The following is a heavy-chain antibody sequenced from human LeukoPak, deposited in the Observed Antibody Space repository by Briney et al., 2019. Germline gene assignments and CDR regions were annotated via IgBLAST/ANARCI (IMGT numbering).Heavy chain of an antibody. CDR1: GFTFSSFG. Sequence: GRSLRLSCAASGFTFSSFGIHWVRQAPGKGLEWVAVISYDGSNKYYADSVKGRFTISRDNSKNTLYLQMNSLRAEDTAVYYCARGVRYYDSSGQGVATDYWGQGTLVTVSS. D-gene: IGHD3-22*01. J-gene: IGHJ4*02. CDR2: ISYDGSNK. CDR3: ARGVRYYDSSGQGVATDY. V-gene: IGHV3-30*03.